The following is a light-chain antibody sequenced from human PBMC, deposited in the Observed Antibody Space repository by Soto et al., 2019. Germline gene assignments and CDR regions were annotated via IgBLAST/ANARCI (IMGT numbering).Light chain of an antibody. J-gene: IGKJ2*01. CDR1: QSVASNY. CDR2: GAS. CDR3: QQYGISPPYT. V-gene: IGKV3-20*01. Sequence: EIVLTQSPGTLSLSPGERATLSCRASQSVASNYLAWYQQKPGQTPRLLIYGASNRATDIPDRFSGSGSGTDFTLTISSREPEDFAVYYCQQYGISPPYTVGQGTKLEIK.